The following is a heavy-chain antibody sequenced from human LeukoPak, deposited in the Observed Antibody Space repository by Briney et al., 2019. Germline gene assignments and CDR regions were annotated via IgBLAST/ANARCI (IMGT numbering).Heavy chain of an antibody. CDR3: AKDSFDWSIGYFDL. CDR2: ISDSGGGT. Sequence: GGSLRLSCAASGFTFSSYAMTWVRQAPGKGLEWVSGISDSGGGTYYADSVKGRFTISRDNSKNTVHLQMNSLRAEDTALYYCAKDSFDWSIGYFDLWGRGTLVTVSS. D-gene: IGHD2-21*01. CDR1: GFTFSSYA. J-gene: IGHJ2*01. V-gene: IGHV3-23*01.